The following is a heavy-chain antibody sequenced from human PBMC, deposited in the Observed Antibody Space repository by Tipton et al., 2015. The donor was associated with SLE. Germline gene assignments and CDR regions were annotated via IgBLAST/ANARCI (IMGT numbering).Heavy chain of an antibody. Sequence: QLVQSGAEVKKPGASVKVSCKASGYTFSNYDINWVRQAPGQGLEWVGWMSSYNGDTSYAQKFHDRVIMTKDTSTTTAYLELRSLTSDDTAVYYCARDNISGANCLDYWCHGTLVTVSS. CDR1: GYTFSNYD. D-gene: IGHD3-10*01. J-gene: IGHJ4*01. CDR3: ARDNISGANCLDY. V-gene: IGHV1-18*01. CDR2: MSSYNGDT.